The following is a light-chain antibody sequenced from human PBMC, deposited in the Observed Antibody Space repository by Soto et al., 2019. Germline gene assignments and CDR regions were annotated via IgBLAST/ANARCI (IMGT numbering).Light chain of an antibody. V-gene: IGKV1-27*01. CDR1: QGIRNS. J-gene: IGKJ3*01. CDR2: AAA. CDR3: QKYNSAPDT. Sequence: DTQMTQSPSSLSASIGDRVTITCRASQGIRNSVAWYQQKPGKVPNLLIYAAATLQSGVPSRFSGRGSETEFTLTISSLQPEDVATYYCQKYNSAPDTVGPGTKVDIK.